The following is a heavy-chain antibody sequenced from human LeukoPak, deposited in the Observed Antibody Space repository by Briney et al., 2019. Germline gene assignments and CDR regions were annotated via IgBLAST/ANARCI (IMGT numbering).Heavy chain of an antibody. V-gene: IGHV1-2*02. CDR3: ARELGGGTTREDRFDP. CDR2: INPDSGGT. D-gene: IGHD1-1*01. CDR1: GYTFTDYH. J-gene: IGHJ5*02. Sequence: GASVKVSCKASGYTFTDYHMHWVRQAPGQGLEWMGWINPDSGGTNYAQNFQGRVTMTRDTSISTAYMELYSLRSDDTAVYYCARELGGGTTREDRFDPWGQGTLVTVSS.